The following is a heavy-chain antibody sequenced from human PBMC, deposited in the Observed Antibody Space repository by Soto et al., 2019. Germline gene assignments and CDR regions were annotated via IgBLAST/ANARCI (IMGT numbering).Heavy chain of an antibody. J-gene: IGHJ4*02. CDR2: VYPGGNT. D-gene: IGHD5-18*01. CDR3: ATGLDTSKSGY. CDR1: GFSVSNNH. V-gene: IGHV3-53*01. Sequence: PGGYLRLSCAASGFSVSNNHMTWVHQAPGRGPQWVSTVYPGGNTYHADSVKGRFAISRDNSKNMLYLQMNSLRAEDTAVYYCATGLDTSKSGYGGQGTLFTVPS.